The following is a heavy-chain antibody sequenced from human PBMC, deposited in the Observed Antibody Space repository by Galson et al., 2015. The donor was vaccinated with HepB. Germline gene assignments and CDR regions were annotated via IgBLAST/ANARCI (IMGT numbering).Heavy chain of an antibody. V-gene: IGHV3-64D*06. CDR3: VKAFPTYSSGWYDY. J-gene: IGHJ4*02. CDR1: GFTFSSYA. D-gene: IGHD6-19*01. Sequence: SLRLSCAASGFTFSSYAMHWVRQAPGKGLEYVSAISSNGGSTYYADSVKGRFTISRDNSKNTLYLQMSSLRAEDTAVYYCVKAFPTYSSGWYDYWGPGTLVTVSS. CDR2: ISSNGGST.